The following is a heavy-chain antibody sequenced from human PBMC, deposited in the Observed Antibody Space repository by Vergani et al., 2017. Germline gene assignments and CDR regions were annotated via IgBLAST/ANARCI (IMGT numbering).Heavy chain of an antibody. CDR2: INPSGGST. Sequence: QVQLVQSGAEVKKPGASVKVSCKASGYTFTSYYMHWVRQAPGQGLEWMGIINPSGGSTSYAQKFQGRVTMTRYTSTSTVYMELSSLRSEDTAVYYCARARIAQNWFDPWGQGTLVTVSS. V-gene: IGHV1-46*01. CDR3: ARARIAQNWFDP. J-gene: IGHJ5*02. D-gene: IGHD6-6*01. CDR1: GYTFTSYY.